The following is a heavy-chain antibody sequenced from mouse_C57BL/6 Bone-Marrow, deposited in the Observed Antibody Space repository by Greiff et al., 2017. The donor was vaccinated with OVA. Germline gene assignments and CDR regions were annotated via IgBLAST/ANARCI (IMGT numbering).Heavy chain of an antibody. CDR3: ARNGDYYGSEDFDY. J-gene: IGHJ2*01. V-gene: IGHV2-2*01. D-gene: IGHD1-1*01. CDR2: IWSGGST. CDR1: GFSLTSYG. Sequence: VKLMESGPGLVQPSQSLSITCTVSGFSLTSYGVHWVRQSPGKGLEWLGVIWSGGSTDYNAAFISRLSISKDNSKSQVFFKMNSLQADDTAIYYCARNGDYYGSEDFDYWGQGTTLTVSS.